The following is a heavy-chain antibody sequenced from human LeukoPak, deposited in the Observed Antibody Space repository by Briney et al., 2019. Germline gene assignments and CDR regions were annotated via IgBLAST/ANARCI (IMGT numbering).Heavy chain of an antibody. V-gene: IGHV3-21*01. CDR2: ISSSSSYI. CDR3: AVEPGIAAAGTDDY. Sequence: GGSLRLSCVASGFTFSSYSMNWVRQAPGKGLEWVSSISSSSSYIYYADSVKGRFTISRDNAKNSLYLQMNSLRAEDTAVYYCAVEPGIAAAGTDDYWGQGTLVTVSS. D-gene: IGHD6-13*01. CDR1: GFTFSSYS. J-gene: IGHJ4*02.